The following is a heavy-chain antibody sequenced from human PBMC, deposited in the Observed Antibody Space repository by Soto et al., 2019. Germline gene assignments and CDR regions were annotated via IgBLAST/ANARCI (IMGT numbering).Heavy chain of an antibody. CDR1: GFTVSSNY. D-gene: IGHD2-15*01. CDR2: IYSGGST. V-gene: IGHV3-66*01. CDR3: ARDGYCSGDSCYSDGEFYY. J-gene: IGHJ4*02. Sequence: GGSLRLSCAASGFTVSSNYMSWVRQAPGKGLEWVSVIYSGGSTYYADSVKGRFTISRDNSKNTLYLQMNSLRAEDTAVYYCARDGYCSGDSCYSDGEFYYWGQGTLVTVSS.